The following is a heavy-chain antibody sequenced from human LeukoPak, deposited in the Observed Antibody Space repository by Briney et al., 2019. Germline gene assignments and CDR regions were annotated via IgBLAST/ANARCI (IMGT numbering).Heavy chain of an antibody. CDR3: AKEIYNGSGSYPDY. CDR1: GFTFSSYG. Sequence: GGSLRLSCAASGFTFSSYGMHWVRQAPGKGLEWVAVISHDGSNKYYADSVKGRFTISRDNSKNTLHLQMNSLRAEDTGVYYCAKEIYNGSGSYPDYWGQGALVTVSS. J-gene: IGHJ4*02. CDR2: ISHDGSNK. V-gene: IGHV3-30*18. D-gene: IGHD3-10*01.